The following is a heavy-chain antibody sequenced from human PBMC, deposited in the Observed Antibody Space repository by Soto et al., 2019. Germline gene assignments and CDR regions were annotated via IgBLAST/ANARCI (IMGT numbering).Heavy chain of an antibody. CDR3: ARESGQFETLNGKVAS. J-gene: IGHJ5*02. CDR1: GFTFSGYY. CDR2: ISGFGTYT. D-gene: IGHD1-26*01. Sequence: GGSLRLSCAASGFTFSGYYMNWIRQAPGKGPEWVSYISGFGTYTSYADSVKGRFTISRDNSKQSLFLQMNSLRPEDTAVYFFARESGQFETLNGKVASWAKGTRLTVSS. V-gene: IGHV3-11*06.